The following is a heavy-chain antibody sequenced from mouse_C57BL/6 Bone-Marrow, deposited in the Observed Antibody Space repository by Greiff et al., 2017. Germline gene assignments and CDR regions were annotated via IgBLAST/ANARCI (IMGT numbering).Heavy chain of an antibody. Sequence: EVKLVESGGGLVQSGRSLRLSCATSGFTFSDFYMEWVRQAPGKGLEWIAASRNKANDYTTEYSASVKGRFIVSRDTSQSILYLQMNALRAEDTAIYYCARAAYYSNYFDYWGLGTTLTVSS. CDR3: ARAAYYSNYFDY. CDR2: SRNKANDYTT. D-gene: IGHD2-5*01. CDR1: GFTFSDFY. V-gene: IGHV7-1*01. J-gene: IGHJ2*01.